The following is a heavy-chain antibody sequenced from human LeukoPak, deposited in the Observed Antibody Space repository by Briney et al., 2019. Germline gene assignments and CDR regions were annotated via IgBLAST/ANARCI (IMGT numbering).Heavy chain of an antibody. Sequence: ASVKVSCKASGYTFTGYYMHWVRQAPGQGLEWMGWINPNSGGTNYAQKFQGRVTMTRDTSISTAYMELSRLRSDDTAVYYCARRGSSSSHYYYMDVWGKGTTVTVSS. V-gene: IGHV1-2*02. J-gene: IGHJ6*03. CDR1: GYTFTGYY. CDR3: ARRGSSSSHYYYMDV. D-gene: IGHD6-6*01. CDR2: INPNSGGT.